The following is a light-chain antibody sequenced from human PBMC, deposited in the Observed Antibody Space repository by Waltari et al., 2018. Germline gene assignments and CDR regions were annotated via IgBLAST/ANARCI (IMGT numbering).Light chain of an antibody. J-gene: IGKJ1*01. CDR2: KAS. CDR1: QNIGPW. V-gene: IGKV1-5*03. Sequence: DIQMTQSPSTLSASVGDRVTITCRVSQNIGPWLAWYQQKSGRAPQILIYKASDLEIGVPSRFSGSGSGTEFTLTISSLQPDDFATYYCLQYKTLWTFGQGTKVDIK. CDR3: LQYKTLWT.